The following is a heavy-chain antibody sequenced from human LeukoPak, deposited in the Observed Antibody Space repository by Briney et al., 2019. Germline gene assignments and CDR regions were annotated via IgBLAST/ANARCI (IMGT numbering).Heavy chain of an antibody. D-gene: IGHD2-15*01. CDR3: ARDQGYCSGGRCHSHFDY. CDR2: IWVDGSKK. Sequence: GGSLRLSCAPSGFTFSSYSMQGVRQAPGKGVEWVAVIWVDGSKKFYADSVEGRFTISRDDSKSTSCLQMNSLRAEDTAVYYCARDQGYCSGGRCHSHFDYWGQGTLVTVSS. J-gene: IGHJ4*02. CDR1: GFTFSSYS. V-gene: IGHV3-33*01.